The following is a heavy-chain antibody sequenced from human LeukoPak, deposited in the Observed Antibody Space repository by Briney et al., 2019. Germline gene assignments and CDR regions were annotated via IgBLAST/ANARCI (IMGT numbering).Heavy chain of an antibody. CDR1: GDSISHYY. V-gene: IGHV4-59*01. Sequence: KPSETLSLTCTVSGDSISHYYWSWIRQPPGKGLEWIGYIYYRGSTNYNPSLKSRVTISIDTSKNQLSLNLNSVTAADTAVYYCARDDGGYDYWGQGTLVTVSS. J-gene: IGHJ4*02. D-gene: IGHD2-15*01. CDR3: ARDDGGYDY. CDR2: IYYRGST.